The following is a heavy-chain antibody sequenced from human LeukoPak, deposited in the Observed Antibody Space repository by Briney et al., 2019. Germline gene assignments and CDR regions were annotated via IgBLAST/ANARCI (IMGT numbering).Heavy chain of an antibody. D-gene: IGHD3-10*01. CDR2: IQYNGNNK. J-gene: IGHJ4*02. V-gene: IGHV3-30*02. CDR3: AKDNRDYYIDY. CDR1: GFTFNNFG. Sequence: GSLRLSCAASGFTFNNFGMHWVRQAPGKGLEWVTFIQYNGNNKYYADSVKGRFTISRDNSKNTPYLQMNSLRAEDTAVYYCAKDNRDYYIDYWGQGTLVTVSS.